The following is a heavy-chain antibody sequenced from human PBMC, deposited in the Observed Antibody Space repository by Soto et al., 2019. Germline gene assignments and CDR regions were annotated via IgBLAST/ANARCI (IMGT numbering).Heavy chain of an antibody. D-gene: IGHD6-19*01. CDR3: ARDSGLVPYFQH. J-gene: IGHJ1*01. V-gene: IGHV1-69*13. Sequence: ASVKVSCKASGGTFSSYAISWVRQAPGQGLEWMGGIIPIFGTANYAQKFQGRVTITADESTSTAYMELSSLRSEDTAVYYCARDSGLVPYFQHWGQGTLVTVSS. CDR1: GGTFSSYA. CDR2: IIPIFGTA.